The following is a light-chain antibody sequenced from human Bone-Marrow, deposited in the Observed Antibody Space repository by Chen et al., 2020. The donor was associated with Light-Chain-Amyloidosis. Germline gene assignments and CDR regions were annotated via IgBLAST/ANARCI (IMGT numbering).Light chain of an antibody. CDR3: QVWDRSSDRPV. J-gene: IGLJ3*02. CDR1: NIGATS. V-gene: IGLV3-21*02. Sequence: SYVLTQPSSVSVAPGQTATIACGGNNIGATSVHWYQQTPGQPPLLLVYDDSDRPSGIPERLSGSNSGNTATLTISRVEAGDEADYYGQVWDRSSDRPVFGGGTKLTVL. CDR2: DDS.